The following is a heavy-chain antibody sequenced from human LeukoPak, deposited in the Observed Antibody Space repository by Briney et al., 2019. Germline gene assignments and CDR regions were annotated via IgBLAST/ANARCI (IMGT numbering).Heavy chain of an antibody. CDR2: ISYDGSNK. CDR1: GFTFSNYG. D-gene: IGHD5-12*01. V-gene: IGHV3-30*18. J-gene: IGHJ4*02. CDR3: AKDRTAGYDGLVDY. Sequence: GGSLRLSCAASGFTFSNYGMHWVRQAPGKGLEWVAVISYDGSNKYYTDSVKGRFTISRDNSKNMLYLQMNSLRAEDTAVYYCAKDRTAGYDGLVDYWGQGTLVTVSS.